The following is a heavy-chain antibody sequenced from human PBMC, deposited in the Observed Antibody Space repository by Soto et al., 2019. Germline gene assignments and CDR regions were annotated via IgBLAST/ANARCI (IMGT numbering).Heavy chain of an antibody. CDR1: GFTFSSYA. J-gene: IGHJ6*02. Sequence: PGGSLRLSCAASGFTFSSYAMSWVRQAPGKGLEWVSAISGSGGSTYYADSVKGRFTISRDNSKNTLYLQMNSLGAEDTAVYYCAKRGYYYYGMDVWGQGTTVTVSS. CDR3: AKRGYYYYGMDV. V-gene: IGHV3-23*01. CDR2: ISGSGGST. D-gene: IGHD3-10*01.